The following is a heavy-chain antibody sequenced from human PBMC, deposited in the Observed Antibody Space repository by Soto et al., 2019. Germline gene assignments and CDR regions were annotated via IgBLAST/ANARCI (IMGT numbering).Heavy chain of an antibody. D-gene: IGHD4-4*01. CDR3: TREQSDDNYFDP. V-gene: IGHV4-61*08. CDR1: GAALSSGGYF. CDR2: IYYSGGT. J-gene: IGHJ5*02. Sequence: SETLSLTCTVSGAALSSGGYFYTWVRQPPGKGLEWLGYIYYSGGTNYNPSLKSRVTTSLDTSKSQFSLRLISVTAADTAVYYCTREQSDDNYFDPSGQGTLVTVSS.